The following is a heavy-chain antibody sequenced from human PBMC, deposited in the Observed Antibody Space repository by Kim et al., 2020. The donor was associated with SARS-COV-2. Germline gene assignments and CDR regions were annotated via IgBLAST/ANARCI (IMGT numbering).Heavy chain of an antibody. CDR3: ARDQMAVAGSFDY. Sequence: AVSMKVRITITTDTSADQLSRQLNSVHPEDTAVYYCARDQMAVAGSFDYWGQGTLVTVSS. V-gene: IGHV6-1*01. J-gene: IGHJ4*02. D-gene: IGHD6-19*01.